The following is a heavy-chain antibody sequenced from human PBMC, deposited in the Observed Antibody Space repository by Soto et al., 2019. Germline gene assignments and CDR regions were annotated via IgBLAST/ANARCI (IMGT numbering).Heavy chain of an antibody. CDR3: VRLIGNSWLES. CDR1: GDSVSRNITA. D-gene: IGHD2-8*01. V-gene: IGHV6-1*01. J-gene: IGHJ5*01. Sequence: SQTLSLTCDISGDSVSRNITAWSWIRQSPSRGLEWLGRTFYRSTWNYDYAISVKSRITITPDISKNQFSLHLNSVTPDDTAVYYCVRLIGNSWLESWGQGTRVTVSS. CDR2: TFYRSTWNY.